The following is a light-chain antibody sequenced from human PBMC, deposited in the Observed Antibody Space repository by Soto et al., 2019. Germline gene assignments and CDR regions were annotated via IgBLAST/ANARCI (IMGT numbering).Light chain of an antibody. CDR2: DAS. Sequence: DIQLPQSPSSLSRSVGDSVTIPCHASQDISNYLNWYPQQPGKAPKLLIYDASDLETGVPSRFSGSGSGTVFTFTISSLQPEGIATYYCRQCEKPPLTFGGGTKVDIK. V-gene: IGKV1-33*01. CDR3: RQCEKPPLT. CDR1: QDISNY. J-gene: IGKJ4*01.